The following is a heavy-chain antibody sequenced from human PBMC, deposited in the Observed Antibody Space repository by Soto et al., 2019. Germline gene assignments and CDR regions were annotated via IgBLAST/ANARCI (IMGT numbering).Heavy chain of an antibody. CDR3: AKAGGLLLDY. CDR2: ISYDGSSK. V-gene: IGHV3-30-3*01. CDR1: GFTFSSYA. J-gene: IGHJ4*02. Sequence: QVQLVESGGVVVQPGRSLRRSCAASGFTFSSYARHWVRQAPGKGLEWVAVISYDGSSKFYADSVKGRFTISRDTSKNSLYLQMNSLRAEDTAVYYCAKAGGLLLDYWGQGTRVIVSS. D-gene: IGHD2-15*01.